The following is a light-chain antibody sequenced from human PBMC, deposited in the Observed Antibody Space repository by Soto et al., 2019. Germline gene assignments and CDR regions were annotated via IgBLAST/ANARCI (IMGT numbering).Light chain of an antibody. CDR1: QGTRSW. J-gene: IGKJ1*01. CDR2: DAS. V-gene: IGKV1-5*01. CDR3: QQYNSYFRT. Sequence: DSQMPHSPPTLSASVGDRVPTPCRASQGTRSWLAWYQQKQGEAPKLLIYDASTLESGVPSRFSGSGSGTEFTLTISRLQPDDFATYYCQQYNSYFRTFGPGTKVEIK.